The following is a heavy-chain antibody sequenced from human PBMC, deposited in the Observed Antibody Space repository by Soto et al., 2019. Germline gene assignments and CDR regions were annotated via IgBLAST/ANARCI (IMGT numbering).Heavy chain of an antibody. CDR1: GLTFSSNA. J-gene: IGHJ6*02. Sequence: EVQLLESGGGLVQPGGSLRLSCAASGLTFSSNAMSWVRQAPGKGLEWVSAISVSGGSTYYADSVKGRFTISRDNAKKTLYLQMNSLRAADTDVYYCAKNLHLGVTISWGQGNTVTVS. D-gene: IGHD3-9*01. V-gene: IGHV3-23*01. CDR2: ISVSGGST. CDR3: AKNLHLGVTIS.